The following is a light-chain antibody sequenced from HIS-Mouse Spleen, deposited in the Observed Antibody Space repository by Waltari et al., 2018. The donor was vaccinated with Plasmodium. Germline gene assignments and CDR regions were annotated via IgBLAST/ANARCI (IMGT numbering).Light chain of an antibody. J-gene: IGLJ2*01. V-gene: IGLV3-1*01. CDR1: QLGYKY. CDR2: QDS. Sequence: SYELTQPPSVSVSPGQTASITCSGVQLGYKYACWYQQKPGQSPVLVIYQDSKRPSGIPERFSGSNSGNTATLTISGTQAMDEADYYCQAWDSSVVFGGGTKLTVL. CDR3: QAWDSSVV.